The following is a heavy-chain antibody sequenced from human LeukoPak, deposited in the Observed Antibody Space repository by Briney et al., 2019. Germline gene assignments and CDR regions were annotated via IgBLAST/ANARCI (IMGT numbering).Heavy chain of an antibody. CDR3: ARDWPGISLHFDL. CDR2: INPNTGDT. Sequence: ASVKVSCKASGFTFNAYYIHWVRQAPGQGLEWMGWINPNTGDTNFAQKFQGRVAMTRDTSLSTAYMDLSRLTPDDTAVYYCARDWPGISLHFDLWGRGTLITVSS. D-gene: IGHD2-15*01. V-gene: IGHV1-2*02. J-gene: IGHJ2*01. CDR1: GFTFNAYY.